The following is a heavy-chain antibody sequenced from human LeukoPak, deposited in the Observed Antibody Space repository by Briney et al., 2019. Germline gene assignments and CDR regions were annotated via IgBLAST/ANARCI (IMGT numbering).Heavy chain of an antibody. Sequence: PSETLSLTCSVSGGSIGSGGHYWTWIRQPAGKGLEWIGRIYTSGSTDYNPSLKSRVTISVDTSKNQFSLKLSSVTAADTAVYYCARGSGYSSSWITGYFQHWGQGTLVTVSS. J-gene: IGHJ1*01. CDR1: GGSIGSGGHY. V-gene: IGHV4-61*02. CDR2: IYTSGST. CDR3: ARGSGYSSSWITGYFQH. D-gene: IGHD6-13*01.